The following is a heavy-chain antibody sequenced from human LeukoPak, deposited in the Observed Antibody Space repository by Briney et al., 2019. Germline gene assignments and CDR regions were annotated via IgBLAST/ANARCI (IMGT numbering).Heavy chain of an antibody. V-gene: IGHV3-21*01. CDR1: GFTFSRYS. Sequence: PGGSLRLFFAASGFTFSRYSMKWGRQAPGKGPELVSSISSGSSYIYYADSVKGRFTVSRDNAKNSLYLQMSSLRAEDTAVYYCARDYDSSAEDYFDYWGQGTLVTVSS. CDR2: ISSGSSYI. J-gene: IGHJ4*02. CDR3: ARDYDSSAEDYFDY. D-gene: IGHD3-22*01.